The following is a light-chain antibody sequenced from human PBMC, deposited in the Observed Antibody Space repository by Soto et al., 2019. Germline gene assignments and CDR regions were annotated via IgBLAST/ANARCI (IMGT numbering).Light chain of an antibody. Sequence: QSALTQPASVSGSPGQSITISCTGTTRDVGGYNYVSWYQPHPGKAPQLMISEVYNRPSGVSNRFPGSRSGNTAPLTISGLQAEDEAVYYCRSFTRSSTFVFGTGTKLTVL. CDR1: TRDVGGYNY. V-gene: IGLV2-14*01. J-gene: IGLJ1*01. CDR3: RSFTRSSTFV. CDR2: EVY.